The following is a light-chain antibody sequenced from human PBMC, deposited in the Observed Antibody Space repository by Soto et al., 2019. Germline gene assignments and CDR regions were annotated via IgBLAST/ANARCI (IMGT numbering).Light chain of an antibody. Sequence: QSVLTQPASVSGSPGQSITISCTGTSIDVGGYNYVAWYQQHPGKVPRLMIYEVSNRPSGVSNRFSGSKSGSTASLTISGLQAEDEADYYCISYTSSSTSYVFGNGTKVTVL. CDR1: SIDVGGYNY. CDR2: EVS. V-gene: IGLV2-14*01. J-gene: IGLJ1*01. CDR3: ISYTSSSTSYV.